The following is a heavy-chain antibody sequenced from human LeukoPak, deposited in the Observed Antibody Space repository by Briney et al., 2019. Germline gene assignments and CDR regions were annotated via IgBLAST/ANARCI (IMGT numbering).Heavy chain of an antibody. J-gene: IGHJ6*03. CDR1: GFTFSSYG. Sequence: GGSLRLSCAASGFTFSSYGMSWVRQAPGKGLEWVSAISGSGGSTYYADSVKGRFTISRDNAKNSLYLQMNSLRSEDTALYYCARAAGSGYYFYMDVWGKGTTVTVSS. CDR3: ARAAGSGYYFYMDV. V-gene: IGHV3-23*01. CDR2: ISGSGGST.